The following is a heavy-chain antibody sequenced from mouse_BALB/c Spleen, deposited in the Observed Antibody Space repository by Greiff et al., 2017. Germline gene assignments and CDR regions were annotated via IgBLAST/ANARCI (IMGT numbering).Heavy chain of an antibody. D-gene: IGHD1-2*01. CDR1: GYAFSSYW. CDR2: IYPGDGDT. Sequence: QVHVKQSGAELVRPGSSVKISCKASGYAFSSYWMNWVKQRPGQGLEWIGQIYPGDGDTNYNGKFKGKATLTADKSSSTAYMQLSSLTSEDSAVYFCARDHYYGYNAMDYWGQGTSVTVSS. J-gene: IGHJ4*01. CDR3: ARDHYYGYNAMDY. V-gene: IGHV1-80*01.